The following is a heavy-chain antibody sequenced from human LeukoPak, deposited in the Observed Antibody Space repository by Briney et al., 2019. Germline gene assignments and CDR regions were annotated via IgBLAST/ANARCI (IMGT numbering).Heavy chain of an antibody. V-gene: IGHV4-59*01. CDR2: ISYSGST. J-gene: IGHJ5*02. D-gene: IGHD1-1*01. Sequence: PSETLSLTCTVSGGSISSYYWSWIRQPPGKGLEWIGYISYSGSTNFNPSLKSRVTISVDTSKNQFSLKPSSVTAADTAVYYCAREGTAGTNLNWFDPWGQGTLVTVSS. CDR3: AREGTAGTNLNWFDP. CDR1: GGSISSYY.